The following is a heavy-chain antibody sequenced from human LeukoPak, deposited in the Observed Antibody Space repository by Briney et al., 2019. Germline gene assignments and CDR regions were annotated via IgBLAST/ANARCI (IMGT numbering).Heavy chain of an antibody. J-gene: IGHJ1*01. Sequence: GGSLRLSCAASGFTFSDYYMSWIRQAPGKGLEWVAVISFDGSTKYYADSVRGRFTISRDNSKNTLYLQMSSLRTEDTAVYYCAKVHYDSRGYDDFQHWGQGTLVTISS. V-gene: IGHV3-30*18. D-gene: IGHD3-22*01. CDR3: AKVHYDSRGYDDFQH. CDR2: ISFDGSTK. CDR1: GFTFSDYY.